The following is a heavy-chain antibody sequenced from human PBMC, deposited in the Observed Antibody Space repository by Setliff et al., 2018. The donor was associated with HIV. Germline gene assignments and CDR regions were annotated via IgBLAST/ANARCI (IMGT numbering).Heavy chain of an antibody. CDR2: IKQDGSEK. D-gene: IGHD3-22*01. Sequence: LRLSCAASGFTFSSYWMSWVRQAPGKGLEWVANIKQDGSEKYYVDSVKGRFTISRDNAKNSLYLQMNSLRAEDTAVYYCVRDMHYYGSSGYYRLDVLDYWGQGTLVTVS. CDR3: VRDMHYYGSSGYYRLDVLDY. CDR1: GFTFSSYW. J-gene: IGHJ4*02. V-gene: IGHV3-7*01.